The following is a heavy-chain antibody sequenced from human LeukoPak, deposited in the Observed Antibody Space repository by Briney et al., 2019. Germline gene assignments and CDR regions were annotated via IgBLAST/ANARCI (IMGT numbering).Heavy chain of an antibody. Sequence: ASVKVSCKASGGTFSSYAISWVRQAPGQGLEWMGRIIPILGIANYAQKFQGRVTITADKSTSTAYMELSSLRSEDTAVYYCARECIAVAGMIGGFDYWGQGTLVTVSS. CDR2: IIPILGIA. J-gene: IGHJ4*02. D-gene: IGHD6-19*01. V-gene: IGHV1-69*04. CDR3: ARECIAVAGMIGGFDY. CDR1: GGTFSSYA.